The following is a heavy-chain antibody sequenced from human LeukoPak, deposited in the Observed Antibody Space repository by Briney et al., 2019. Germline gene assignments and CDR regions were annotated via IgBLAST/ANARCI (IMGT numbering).Heavy chain of an antibody. CDR3: AKDLTPDGAWDIDY. CDR2: IYGGSTTTT. D-gene: IGHD4-17*01. Sequence: PGRSLRLSCVASGFTFSKYTMSWVRQAPGKGLEWVSGIYGGSTTTTLYADSVKGRFTISRDNSMNTLYLQMNSLRAEDTAVYYCAKDLTPDGAWDIDYWGQGTLITVSS. V-gene: IGHV3-23*01. J-gene: IGHJ4*02. CDR1: GFTFSKYT.